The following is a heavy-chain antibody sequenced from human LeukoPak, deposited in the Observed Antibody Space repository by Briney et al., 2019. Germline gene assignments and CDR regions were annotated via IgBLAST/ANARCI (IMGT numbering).Heavy chain of an antibody. J-gene: IGHJ4*02. V-gene: IGHV3-23*01. Sequence: GGSLRLSCAASGFTFSNFAMSWIRQAPGKGLEWGSALNGDTTYYAESVKGRFTVSRDNSNNTLYLQMNSLTAEATAVYYCAREASGYSFADYWGQGTLVTVSS. CDR3: AREASGYSFADY. D-gene: IGHD1-26*01. CDR1: GFTFSNFA. CDR2: LNGDTT.